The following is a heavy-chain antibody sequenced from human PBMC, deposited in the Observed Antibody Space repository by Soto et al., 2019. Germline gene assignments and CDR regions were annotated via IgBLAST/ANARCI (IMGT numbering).Heavy chain of an antibody. CDR1: GFTFNVYG. J-gene: IGHJ6*02. Sequence: QVQLVQSGAEVKNPGSSVRVSCKTSGFTFNVYGIHWVRQAPGQGLEWMGGLIPIYDEPNYAQKFQGRVTMTADKSTATVYLELNSLMSEDTAVYFCARVRDPHLDHYGLDVWGQGTTVTVSS. CDR2: LIPIYDEP. V-gene: IGHV1-69*06. CDR3: ARVRDPHLDHYGLDV.